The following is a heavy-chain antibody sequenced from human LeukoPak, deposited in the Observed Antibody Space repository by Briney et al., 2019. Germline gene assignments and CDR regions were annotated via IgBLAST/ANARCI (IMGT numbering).Heavy chain of an antibody. D-gene: IGHD3-22*01. Sequence: GGSLRLSCAASGFTFSSYAMSWVRQAPGNGLEWVSAISGSGGSTYYADSVKGRFTISRDNSKNTLHLQMNSLRAEDTAVYYCAKSDYYDSSGYYTKSSFDYWGQGTLVTVSS. CDR2: ISGSGGST. CDR1: GFTFSSYA. V-gene: IGHV3-23*01. CDR3: AKSDYYDSSGYYTKSSFDY. J-gene: IGHJ4*02.